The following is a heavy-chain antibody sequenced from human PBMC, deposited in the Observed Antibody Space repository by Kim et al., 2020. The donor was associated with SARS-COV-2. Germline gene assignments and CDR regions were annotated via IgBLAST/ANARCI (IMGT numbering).Heavy chain of an antibody. J-gene: IGHJ6*02. D-gene: IGHD1-26*01. Sequence: GGSLRLSCAASGFTFSSYWMHWVRQVPGKGLGWVSRTNEDGSITNHADSVKGRFTISRDNGKNILYLQMNYLRDEDTAVYYCGRDLGGRGSVWGHGTTVIVSS. CDR1: GFTFSSYW. CDR3: GRDLGGRGSV. V-gene: IGHV3-74*01. CDR2: TNEDGSIT.